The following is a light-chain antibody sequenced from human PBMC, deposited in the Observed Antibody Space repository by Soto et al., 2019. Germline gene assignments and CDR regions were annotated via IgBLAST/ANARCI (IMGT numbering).Light chain of an antibody. CDR2: GAS. J-gene: IGKJ1*01. CDR3: HQYGSSPWT. CDR1: QTISSNY. Sequence: ETVLTQSPGTLSLSPGERATLSCRASQTISSNYLAWYRQTPGQAPRLLIYGASNRATGIADRFTGSRSGTDYTLIISRLEPEDFALYYCHQYGSSPWTFGQGTKVEIK. V-gene: IGKV3-20*01.